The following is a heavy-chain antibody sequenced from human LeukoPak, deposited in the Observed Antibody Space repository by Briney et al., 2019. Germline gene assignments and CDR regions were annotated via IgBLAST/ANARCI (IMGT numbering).Heavy chain of an antibody. D-gene: IGHD4-17*01. J-gene: IGHJ4*02. CDR1: GFRFRNYA. CDR2: ISSSGSIV. V-gene: IGHV3-48*03. Sequence: GGSLRLSCAASGFRFRNYAMNWVRQAPGKGLEWVSYISSSGSIVYYADSVKGRFTISRDNAKNSLYLQMNSLRAEDTALYYCARDLGMTDGDYVSYFDYWGQGTLVTVSS. CDR3: ARDLGMTDGDYVSYFDY.